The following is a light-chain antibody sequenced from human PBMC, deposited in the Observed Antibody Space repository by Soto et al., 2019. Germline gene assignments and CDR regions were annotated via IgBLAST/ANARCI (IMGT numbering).Light chain of an antibody. Sequence: EIVLTQSPATLSLSPGERATLSCRASQSVSSFLAWYQQKPGQAPSLLIYDASNRASGIPARISGSGSGTDFTLTISSLEPEDFAVYYCQQRSNWPLSFGGGTKVEIK. CDR3: QQRSNWPLS. CDR2: DAS. J-gene: IGKJ4*01. CDR1: QSVSSF. V-gene: IGKV3-11*01.